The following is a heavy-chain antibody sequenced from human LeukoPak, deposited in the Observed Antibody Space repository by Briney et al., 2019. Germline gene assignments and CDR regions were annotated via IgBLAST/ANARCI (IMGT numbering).Heavy chain of an antibody. CDR2: ISGDESST. V-gene: IGHV3-74*01. CDR3: ARVRDCGGGSCFSYLDY. CDR1: GFTFSSYY. J-gene: IGHJ4*02. D-gene: IGHD2-15*01. Sequence: PGGCLRLSCAASGFTFSSYYMHWVRQVPGKGLVWVSRISGDESSTTYADSVKGRFTISRDNAKNTLYLQMNTLRAEDTAVYYCARVRDCGGGSCFSYLDYWGQGTLVTVSS.